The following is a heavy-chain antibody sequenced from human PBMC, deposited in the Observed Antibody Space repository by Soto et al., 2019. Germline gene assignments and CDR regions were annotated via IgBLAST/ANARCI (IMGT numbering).Heavy chain of an antibody. CDR3: ARDYIAARELNTHYYYGMDV. J-gene: IGHJ6*02. V-gene: IGHV4-30-4*01. CDR2: IYYSGST. Sequence: QVQLQESGPGLVKPSQTLSLTCTVSGGSISSGDYYWSWIRQPPGKGLEWIGYIYYSGSTYYNPSLKSRVTISGDTSKNQFAMKLSSVTAADTAVYYCARDYIAARELNTHYYYGMDVWGQGTTVTVSS. CDR1: GGSISSGDYY. D-gene: IGHD6-6*01.